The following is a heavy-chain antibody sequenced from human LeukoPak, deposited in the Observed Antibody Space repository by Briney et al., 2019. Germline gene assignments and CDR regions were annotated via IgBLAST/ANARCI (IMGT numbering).Heavy chain of an antibody. Sequence: PGGSLRLSCAASGFTFSSYEMNWVRRAPGKGLEWVTYISSSGTSIYYADSVKGRFTISRDNAKNSLYLQMNSLRAEDTAVYYCARAPRRDNPHMDVRGQGTTVTVSS. CDR3: ARAPRRDNPHMDV. V-gene: IGHV3-48*03. J-gene: IGHJ6*02. D-gene: IGHD1-14*01. CDR2: ISSSGTSI. CDR1: GFTFSSYE.